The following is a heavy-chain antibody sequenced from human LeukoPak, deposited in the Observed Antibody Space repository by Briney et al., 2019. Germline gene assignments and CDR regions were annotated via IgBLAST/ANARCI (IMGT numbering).Heavy chain of an antibody. CDR2: TYYRSKWSK. V-gene: IGHV6-1*01. J-gene: IGHJ4*02. CDR1: GDSVSSNSAA. Sequence: SQTLSLTCAISGDSVSSNSAAWNWIRQSPSRGLEWLGRTYYRSKWSKDYAVSVKSRITISPDTSKNQFSLQLNSVTPDDTAVYYCVREGGGYGGYDLGYWGQGTLVTVSS. D-gene: IGHD5-12*01. CDR3: VREGGGYGGYDLGY.